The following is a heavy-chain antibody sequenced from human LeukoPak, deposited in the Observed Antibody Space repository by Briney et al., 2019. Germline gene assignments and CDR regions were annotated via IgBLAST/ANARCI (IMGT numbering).Heavy chain of an antibody. CDR1: GGTFSSYA. CDR3: AREIGGLTTLYFDY. V-gene: IGHV1-69*01. J-gene: IGHJ4*02. Sequence: SVKVSCKASGGTFSSYAISWVRQAPGQGLEWMGGIIPIFGTANYAQKFQGRVTITADESTSTAYMELSSLRSEDTAEYYCAREIGGLTTLYFDYWGQGTLVTVSS. CDR2: IIPIFGTA. D-gene: IGHD1-1*01.